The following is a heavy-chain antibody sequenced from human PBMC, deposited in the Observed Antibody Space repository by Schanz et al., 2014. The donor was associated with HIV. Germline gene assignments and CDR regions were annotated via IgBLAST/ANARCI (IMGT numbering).Heavy chain of an antibody. CDR2: ISNSGRT. CDR3: ARVNGLYGNYEVDY. J-gene: IGHJ4*01. D-gene: IGHD4-17*01. Sequence: QLQESGSGLLKPSQTLSLTCVVSGGSISSGGYYWSWIRQHPVKGLEWIGYISNSGRTYYNPSLESRVTVSVDTSRNQFSLKVRSVTAADTAMYYCARVNGLYGNYEVDYWGHGTLVTVSS. CDR1: GGSISSGGYY. V-gene: IGHV4-31*02.